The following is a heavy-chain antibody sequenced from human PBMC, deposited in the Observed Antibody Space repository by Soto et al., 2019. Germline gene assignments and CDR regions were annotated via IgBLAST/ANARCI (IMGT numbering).Heavy chain of an antibody. CDR1: GFTFRSYA. D-gene: IGHD6-19*01. CDR3: VKDAGSGWYGPGGDY. Sequence: GGSLRLSCSASGFTFRSYAMHWVRQAPGKGLEYVASITGDGRVSGDNTHYADSVKDRFSISRDNSKNSLYLQMSSLRVEDTAVYHCVKDAGSGWYGPGGDYWGQGILVTVSS. V-gene: IGHV3-64D*08. J-gene: IGHJ4*02. CDR2: ITGDGRVSGDNT.